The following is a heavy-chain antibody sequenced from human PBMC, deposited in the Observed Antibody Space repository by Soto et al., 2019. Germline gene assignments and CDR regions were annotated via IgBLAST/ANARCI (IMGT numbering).Heavy chain of an antibody. CDR2: ISSSSSYT. D-gene: IGHD3-16*01. J-gene: IGHJ4*02. V-gene: IGHV3-11*06. CDR1: GFIFSDYY. Sequence: QVQLVESGGGLVKPGGSLRLSCAASGFIFSDYYMSWIRQAPGKGLEWVSYISSSSSYTNYADSVKGRFTISRDNAKNSLSLQMNSLRAKDTAVYYCARVTFGSFYQDSWGQGTLVTVSS. CDR3: ARVTFGSFYQDS.